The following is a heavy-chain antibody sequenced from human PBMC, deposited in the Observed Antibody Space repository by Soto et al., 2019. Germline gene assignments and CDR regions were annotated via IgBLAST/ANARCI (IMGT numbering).Heavy chain of an antibody. D-gene: IGHD3-10*01. CDR3: AKDRGSGSYAANYYYYGMDV. Sequence: GGSLRLSCPASGFTFDDYAMHWVRKAPEKGLERDSGINWNSGSIGYADSVKGRFTISRDNAKTSLYLQMNSLRAEDTALYYCAKDRGSGSYAANYYYYGMDVWGQGTTVTVSS. V-gene: IGHV3-9*01. CDR2: INWNSGSI. CDR1: GFTFDDYA. J-gene: IGHJ6*02.